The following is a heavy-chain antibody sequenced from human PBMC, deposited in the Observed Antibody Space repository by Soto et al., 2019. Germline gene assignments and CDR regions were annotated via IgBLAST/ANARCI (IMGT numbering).Heavy chain of an antibody. D-gene: IGHD3-3*01. Sequence: GGSLRLSCAASGFTFSSYAMSWVRQAPGKGLEWVSAISGSGGSTYYADSVKGRFTISRDNSKNTLYLQMNSLRAEDTAVYYCEKALCKINTEWYYFDYCGQRSLVTVSA. V-gene: IGHV3-23*01. CDR2: ISGSGGST. J-gene: IGHJ4*02. CDR1: GFTFSSYA. CDR3: EKALCKINTEWYYFDY.